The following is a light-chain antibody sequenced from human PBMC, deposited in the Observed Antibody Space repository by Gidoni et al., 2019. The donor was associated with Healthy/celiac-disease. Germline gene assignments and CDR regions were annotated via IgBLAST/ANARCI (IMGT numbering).Light chain of an antibody. J-gene: IGKJ1*01. Sequence: IQLTQSPSSLSASVGDRVTITCRASQGISSYLAWYQQKPGKAPKLLIYAASTLQSGVPSRFSGSGSGTDFTLTISSRQPEDFATYYCQQSWTFGQGTKVEIK. CDR2: AAS. V-gene: IGKV1-9*01. CDR1: QGISSY. CDR3: QQSWT.